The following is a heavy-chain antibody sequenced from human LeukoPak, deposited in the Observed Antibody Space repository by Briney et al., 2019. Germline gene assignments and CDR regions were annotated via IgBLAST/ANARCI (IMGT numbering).Heavy chain of an antibody. CDR1: GSHFTSYW. Sequence: KLGESLEISCKGFGSHFTSYWIGWVRQVPGKGLEWMGIIYPGDSDTRYSPSFQGQVTISPDKSISPAYLQWSSLKASDTAMYYCARRRYYYDSSGYYYGGSSYYYFDYWGQGTLVTVSS. CDR3: ARRRYYYDSSGYYYGGSSYYYFDY. CDR2: IYPGDSDT. V-gene: IGHV5-51*01. J-gene: IGHJ4*02. D-gene: IGHD3-22*01.